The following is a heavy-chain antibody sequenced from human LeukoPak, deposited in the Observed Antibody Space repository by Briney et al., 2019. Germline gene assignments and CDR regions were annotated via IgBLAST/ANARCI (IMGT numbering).Heavy chain of an antibody. Sequence: GGSLRLSCAASGFTFSSYGIHWVRQAPGKGLEWVAFIRYDGSSKYYADSVKGRFTISRDNSKNTLYLQMNSLRAEDTAVYYCAKVQDQWLEPFYMDVWGKGTTVTVSS. J-gene: IGHJ6*03. D-gene: IGHD6-19*01. CDR1: GFTFSSYG. CDR3: AKVQDQWLEPFYMDV. CDR2: IRYDGSSK. V-gene: IGHV3-30*02.